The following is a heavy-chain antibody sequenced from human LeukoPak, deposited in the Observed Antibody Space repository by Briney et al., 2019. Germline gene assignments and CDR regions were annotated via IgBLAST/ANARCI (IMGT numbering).Heavy chain of an antibody. J-gene: IGHJ4*02. D-gene: IGHD3-3*01. Sequence: GGSLRLSCAATGLTVSSNFMSWVRQAPGKGLEWVSSISSSSSYIYYADSVKGRFTISRDNAKNSLYLQMNSLRAEDTAVYYCAGRDWSGYPFDYWGQGTLVTVSS. CDR3: AGRDWSGYPFDY. CDR1: GLTVSSNF. CDR2: ISSSSSYI. V-gene: IGHV3-21*01.